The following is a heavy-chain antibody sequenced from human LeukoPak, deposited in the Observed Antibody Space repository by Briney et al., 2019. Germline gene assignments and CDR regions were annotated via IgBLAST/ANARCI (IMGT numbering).Heavy chain of an antibody. CDR3: AKGSRDGYNFDY. CDR1: GFTFSSYA. J-gene: IGHJ4*02. CDR2: ISGSGGST. Sequence: GGSLSLSCAASGFTFSSYAMSWVRQAPGKGLEWVSAISGSGGSTYYADSVKGRFTISRDNSKNTLYLQMNSLRAEDTAVYYCAKGSRDGYNFDYWGQGTLVTVSS. D-gene: IGHD5-24*01. V-gene: IGHV3-23*01.